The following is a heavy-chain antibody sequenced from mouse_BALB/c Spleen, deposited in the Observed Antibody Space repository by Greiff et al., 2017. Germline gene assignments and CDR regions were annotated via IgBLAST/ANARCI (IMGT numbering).Heavy chain of an antibody. V-gene: IGHV10-1*02. D-gene: IGHD3-1*01. Sequence: EVHLVESGGGLVQPKGSLKLSCAASGFTFNTYAMNWVRQAPGKGLEWVARIRSKSNNYATYYADSVKDRFTISRDDSQSMLYLQMNNLKTEDTAMYYCVRQGAARATEGAMDYWGQGTSVTVSS. CDR2: IRSKSNNYAT. CDR3: VRQGAARATEGAMDY. J-gene: IGHJ4*01. CDR1: GFTFNTYA.